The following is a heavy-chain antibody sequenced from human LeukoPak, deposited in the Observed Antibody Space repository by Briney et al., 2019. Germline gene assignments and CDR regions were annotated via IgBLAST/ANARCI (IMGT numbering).Heavy chain of an antibody. CDR1: GFTFGDYS. J-gene: IGHJ6*04. Sequence: PGGSLRLSCTASGFTFGDYSLSWVRQALEKGLEWVGFIRRKGYGGTTEYAPSVKGRFIISRDDSKSTAHLQMNSLKTEDTAVYYCTRDHDFWSGPFDVWGKGTTVTVSS. V-gene: IGHV3-49*04. D-gene: IGHD3-3*01. CDR2: IRRKGYGGTT. CDR3: TRDHDFWSGPFDV.